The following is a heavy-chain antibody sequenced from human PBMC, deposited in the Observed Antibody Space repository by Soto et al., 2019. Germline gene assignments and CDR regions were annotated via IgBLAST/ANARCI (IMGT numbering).Heavy chain of an antibody. J-gene: IGHJ5*02. CDR1: GYTFTSYG. CDR3: ARDYDILTGYYEVWFDP. Sequence: ASVKVSCKASGYTFTSYGISWVRQAPGQGFEWMGWISAYNGNTNYAQKLQGRVTMTTDTSTSTAYMELRSLRSDDTAVYYCARDYDILTGYYEVWFDPWGQGTLVTVSS. V-gene: IGHV1-18*01. CDR2: ISAYNGNT. D-gene: IGHD3-9*01.